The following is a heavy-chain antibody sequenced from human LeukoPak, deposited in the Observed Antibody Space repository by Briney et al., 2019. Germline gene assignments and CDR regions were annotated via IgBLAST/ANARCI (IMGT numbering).Heavy chain of an antibody. D-gene: IGHD5-12*01. CDR3: AKGSGYVGAFDI. V-gene: IGHV3-48*03. CDR2: ISSSGSTI. J-gene: IGHJ3*02. Sequence: PGGSLRLSCAASGFTFSSYEMNWVRQAPGKGLEWVSYISSSGSTIYYADSVKGRFTISRDNAKNSLYLQMNSLRAEDTAVYYCAKGSGYVGAFDIWGQGTMVTVSS. CDR1: GFTFSSYE.